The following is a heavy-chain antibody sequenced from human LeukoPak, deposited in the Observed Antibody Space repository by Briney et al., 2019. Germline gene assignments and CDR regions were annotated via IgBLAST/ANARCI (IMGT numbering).Heavy chain of an antibody. CDR3: ARNRCSSTCCYLPPSFDP. V-gene: IGHV1-46*01. J-gene: IGHJ5*02. Sequence: ASVKVSCKASGYTFTSYYMHWVRQAPGQGLEWMGIINPSGGSTSYAQKFQGRVTMTRDMSTSTVYMELSSLRSEDTAVYYCARNRCSSTCCYLPPSFDPWGQGTLVTVSS. CDR1: GYTFTSYY. D-gene: IGHD2-2*01. CDR2: INPSGGST.